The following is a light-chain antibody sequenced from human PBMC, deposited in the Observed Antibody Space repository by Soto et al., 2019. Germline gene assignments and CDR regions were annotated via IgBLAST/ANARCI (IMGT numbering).Light chain of an antibody. CDR2: DAS. Sequence: EIELTHSPGTLSLSPGERATLSCRASLTISDNYLAWYQQKAGQAPRLVIYDASNRATGIPDRFSASGSGTDFTLTISRLEPEDFAVYYCQQYSMAPLTFGQGTKVDIK. CDR3: QQYSMAPLT. J-gene: IGKJ1*01. CDR1: LTISDNY. V-gene: IGKV3-20*01.